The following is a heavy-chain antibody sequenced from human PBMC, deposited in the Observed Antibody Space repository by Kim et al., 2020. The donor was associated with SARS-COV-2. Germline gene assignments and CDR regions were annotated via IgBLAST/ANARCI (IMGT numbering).Heavy chain of an antibody. CDR3: AIIRIMITFGGVIVPVYFDY. Sequence: SETLSLTCTVSGGSVSSGSYYWSWIRQPPGKGLEWIGYIYYSGSTNYKPSLKSRVTISVDTSKNQFSLKLSSVTAADTAVYYCAIIRIMITFGGVIVPVYFDYWGQGTLVTVSS. CDR2: IYYSGST. J-gene: IGHJ4*02. V-gene: IGHV4-61*01. D-gene: IGHD3-16*02. CDR1: GGSVSSGSYY.